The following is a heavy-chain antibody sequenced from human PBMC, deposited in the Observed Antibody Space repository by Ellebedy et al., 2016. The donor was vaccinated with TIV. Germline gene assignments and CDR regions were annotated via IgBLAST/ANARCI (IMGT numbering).Heavy chain of an antibody. J-gene: IGHJ4*02. CDR3: VHIVVVTATGY. Sequence: GESLKISCAASEFTFSGSAMHWVRQASGKGLEWVGRIRSKANNYATAYAASVKGRFTISRDDSKNTAYPQMNSLKTEETAVYYCVHIVVVTATGYWGQGTLVTVSS. CDR2: IRSKANNYAT. CDR1: EFTFSGSA. D-gene: IGHD2-21*02. V-gene: IGHV3-73*01.